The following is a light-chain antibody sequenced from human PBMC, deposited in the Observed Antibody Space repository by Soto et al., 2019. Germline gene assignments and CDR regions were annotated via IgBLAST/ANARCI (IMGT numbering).Light chain of an antibody. CDR2: DAS. CDR1: QSLTSW. J-gene: IGKJ1*01. V-gene: IGKV1-5*01. CDR3: QQYNSYSRT. Sequence: DIQMTQSPSTLSASVGDRVTITCRASQSLTSWLAWYQQKPGKAPQLLIYDASSLESGVPSRFSGSGSGTEFTLTISSLQPDDFATYYCQQYNSYSRTFGQGTKVDIK.